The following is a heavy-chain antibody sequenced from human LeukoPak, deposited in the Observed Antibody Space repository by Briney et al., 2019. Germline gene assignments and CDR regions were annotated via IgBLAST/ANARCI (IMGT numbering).Heavy chain of an antibody. CDR2: IYSGGST. Sequence: GGSLSLSCAASGFTVSSNYMSWVRQAPGKGLEWVSVIYSGGSTYYADSVKGRFTISRDNSKNTVWLEMNSLRVEDTAVYYCAKGGRDTSKYYFDYWGQGTQVTVSS. V-gene: IGHV3-53*05. D-gene: IGHD1-26*01. CDR3: AKGGRDTSKYYFDY. CDR1: GFTVSSNY. J-gene: IGHJ4*02.